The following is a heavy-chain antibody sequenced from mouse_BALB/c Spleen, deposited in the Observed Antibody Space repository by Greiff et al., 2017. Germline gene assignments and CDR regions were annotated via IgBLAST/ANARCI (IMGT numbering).Heavy chain of an antibody. CDR2: ISYDGSN. CDR3: ASPYDGYYSYAMDY. Sequence: DVKLQESGPGLVKPSQSLSLTCSVTGYSITSGYYWNWIRQFPGNKLEWMGYISYDGSNNYNPSLKNRISITRDTSKNQFFLKLNSVTTEDTATYYCASPYDGYYSYAMDYWGQGTSVTVSS. V-gene: IGHV3-6*02. CDR1: GYSITSGYY. J-gene: IGHJ4*01. D-gene: IGHD2-3*01.